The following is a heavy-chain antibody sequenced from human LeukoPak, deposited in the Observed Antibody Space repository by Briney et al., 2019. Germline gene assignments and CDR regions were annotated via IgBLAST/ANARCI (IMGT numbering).Heavy chain of an antibody. J-gene: IGHJ4*02. CDR3: AGRGVTIFGVVRFDY. Sequence: GASVKVSCKASGYTFTDYYMHWVRQAPGQGLEWMGGIIPIFGTANYAQKFQGRVTITTDESTSTAYMELSSLRSEDTAVYYCAGRGVTIFGVVRFDYWGQGTLVTVSS. V-gene: IGHV1-69*05. CDR1: GYTFTDYY. D-gene: IGHD3-3*01. CDR2: IIPIFGTA.